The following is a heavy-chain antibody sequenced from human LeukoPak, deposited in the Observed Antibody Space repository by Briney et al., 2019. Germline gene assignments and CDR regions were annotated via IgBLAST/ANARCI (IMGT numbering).Heavy chain of an antibody. CDR3: AKLMGSLDAWGSFRFSFDS. CDR1: GFXFSSYP. V-gene: IGHV3-23*01. J-gene: IGHJ4*02. CDR2: ISGSGGSL. D-gene: IGHD3-16*02. Sequence: GGSLRLSCVASGFXFSSYPMSWVRLAPGKGLDWVSAISGSGGSLYYADSVRGRFTISRDNSKNTLYLQMNSLRAEYTAVYYCAKLMGSLDAWGSFRFSFDSWGQGTLVTVSS.